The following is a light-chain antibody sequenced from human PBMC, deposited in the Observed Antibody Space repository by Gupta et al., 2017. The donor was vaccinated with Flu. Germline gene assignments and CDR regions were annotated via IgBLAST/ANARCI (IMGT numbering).Light chain of an antibody. J-gene: IGKJ2*01. Sequence: VAMTPSPLPLSVTLGQAASISCRSSQSLVYKNGITYLTWFQQRPGQSPRRLIYEGSNRDSGVPDRFSGSGAVTDFTLKISREEAEDVGVYYCRRGTHPLTFGQGTRLEI. CDR1: QSLVYKNGITY. CDR2: EGS. V-gene: IGKV2-30*01. CDR3: RRGTHPLT.